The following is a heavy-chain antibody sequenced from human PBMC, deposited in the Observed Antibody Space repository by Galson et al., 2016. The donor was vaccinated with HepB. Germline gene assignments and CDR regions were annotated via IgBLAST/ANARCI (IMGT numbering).Heavy chain of an antibody. D-gene: IGHD2-2*02. CDR1: GFTFNSYG. CDR3: ARELHVCTWAKCYSPANDY. V-gene: IGHV3-33*01. Sequence: SLRLSCAASGFTFNSYGMHWVRQAPGKGLEWVAVVFYDGNEKYYADSVKGRFTISRDNSKNMVYLQMNNLRAEDTAVYYCARELHVCTWAKCYSPANDYWGQGTLVTVSS. CDR2: VFYDGNEK. J-gene: IGHJ4*02.